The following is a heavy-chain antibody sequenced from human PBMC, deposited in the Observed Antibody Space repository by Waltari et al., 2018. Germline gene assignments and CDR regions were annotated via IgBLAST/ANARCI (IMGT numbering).Heavy chain of an antibody. Sequence: EVQLVESGGGLVQPGGSLRLSCAASGFPFSSYWMSWVRQAPGKGLEWVANIKQDGSEKYYVDSVKGRFTISRDNAKNSLYLQMNSLRAEDTAVYYCARGVAARPDAFDIWGQGTMVTVSS. CDR1: GFPFSSYW. CDR3: ARGVAARPDAFDI. J-gene: IGHJ3*02. CDR2: IKQDGSEK. V-gene: IGHV3-7*01. D-gene: IGHD6-6*01.